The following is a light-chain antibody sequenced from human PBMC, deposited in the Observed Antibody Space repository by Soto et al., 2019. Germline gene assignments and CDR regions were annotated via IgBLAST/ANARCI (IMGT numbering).Light chain of an antibody. Sequence: DLVMTQSPLSLPVTPGEPASISCRSSQSLLHSNGNTYLDWYLQKPGQSPQLLIYMGSNRASGVPDRFSGSGSGTDFTLKINRVEAEDVGVYYCMQTLQTRTFGQGTKVEIK. CDR3: MQTLQTRT. V-gene: IGKV2-28*01. CDR1: QSLLHSNGNTY. CDR2: MGS. J-gene: IGKJ1*01.